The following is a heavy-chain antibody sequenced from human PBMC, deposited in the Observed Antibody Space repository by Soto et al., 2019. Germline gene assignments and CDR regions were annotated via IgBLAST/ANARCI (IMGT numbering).Heavy chain of an antibody. V-gene: IGHV4-59*01. CDR1: GASIISYY. CDR3: ARDHTGIAAAGTVYYYGMDV. D-gene: IGHD6-13*01. J-gene: IGHJ6*02. CDR2: IYYSGST. Sequence: SETLSLTCTVSGASIISYYWSWIRQPPGKGLEWIGYIYYSGSTNYNPSLKSRVTISVDTSKNQFSLKLSSVTAADTAVYYCARDHTGIAAAGTVYYYGMDVWGQGTTVTVSS.